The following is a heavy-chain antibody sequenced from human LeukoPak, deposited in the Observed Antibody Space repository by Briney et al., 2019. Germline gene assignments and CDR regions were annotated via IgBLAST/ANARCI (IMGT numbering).Heavy chain of an antibody. CDR3: ARNAPGYSSGWPVPPYYYGMDV. Sequence: PSDTLSLTCAVSGYSIGSSNWWGWIRQPPGRGLEWIGYIYYSGSTYYNPSLKSRVTMSVDTSKNQFSLKLSSVTAVDTAVYYCARNAPGYSSGWPVPPYYYGMDVWGKGTTVTVSS. CDR1: GYSIGSSNW. V-gene: IGHV4-28*01. J-gene: IGHJ6*04. D-gene: IGHD6-19*01. CDR2: IYYSGST.